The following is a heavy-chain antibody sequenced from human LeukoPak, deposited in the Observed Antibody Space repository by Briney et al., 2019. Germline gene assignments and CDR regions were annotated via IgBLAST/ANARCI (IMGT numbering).Heavy chain of an antibody. Sequence: SETLSLTCTVSGGSISNYYWSWIRQPPGKGLEWIGVMYDSGSTNYNPSLKSRVTISIDTSKNQFSLRLSSVTAADTAVYYCARESWNGDYGDGFDTWGRGQWSPSLQ. D-gene: IGHD4-17*01. CDR2: MYDSGST. V-gene: IGHV4-59*01. CDR3: ARESWNGDYGDGFDT. CDR1: GGSISNYY. J-gene: IGHJ3*02.